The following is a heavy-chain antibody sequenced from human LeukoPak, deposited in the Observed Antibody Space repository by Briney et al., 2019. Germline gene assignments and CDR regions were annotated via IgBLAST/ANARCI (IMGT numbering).Heavy chain of an antibody. Sequence: GGSLRLSCAASGFTFSSYWMHWVRQAPGKGLVWVSRINGDGSSTTYADSVKGRFTISRDNSKNTLYLQMNSLRAEDTAVYYCGRGRGGNYGGNSGHFDLWGQRTLVTVSS. J-gene: IGHJ4*02. V-gene: IGHV3-74*01. CDR2: INGDGSST. CDR1: GFTFSSYW. D-gene: IGHD4-23*01. CDR3: GRGRGGNYGGNSGHFDL.